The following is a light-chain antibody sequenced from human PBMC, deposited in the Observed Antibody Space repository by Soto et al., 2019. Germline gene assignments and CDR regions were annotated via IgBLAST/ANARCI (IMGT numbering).Light chain of an antibody. V-gene: IGKV3-15*01. CDR2: GAS. CDR3: QQYNNWPVT. J-gene: IGKJ4*01. CDR1: QSLSGSQ. Sequence: EIVRTQSPATMSVSPGERGPRSGGASQSLSGSQLAWYQQKPGQPPRLLIYGASTRAAGVPARFRGSGSGTEFTITISSLQSEDSAVYYCQQYNNWPVTVGGGTQVEIK.